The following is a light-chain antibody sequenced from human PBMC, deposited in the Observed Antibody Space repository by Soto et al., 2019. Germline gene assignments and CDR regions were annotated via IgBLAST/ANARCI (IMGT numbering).Light chain of an antibody. CDR2: AAS. CDR3: QQYGSSPWT. CDR1: QGISNY. V-gene: IGKV1-9*01. J-gene: IGKJ1*01. Sequence: DIQLTQSPSFLSASVGDRVTITCRASQGISNYLAWYQQKPGEGPKLLIYAASTLQSGVPSRFSGSGSGTDFTLTISRLEPEDFAVYYCQQYGSSPWTFGQGTKVDIK.